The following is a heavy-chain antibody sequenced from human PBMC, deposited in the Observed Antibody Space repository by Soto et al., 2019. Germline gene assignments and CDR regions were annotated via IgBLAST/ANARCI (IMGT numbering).Heavy chain of an antibody. CDR2: IYSGGST. CDR3: TKDGRGSGTHYNSFGY. V-gene: IGHV3-53*01. CDR1: GFTDSNNY. D-gene: IGHD3-10*01. J-gene: IGHJ4*02. Sequence: EVQLVESGGGLIQPGGSLRISCAASGFTDSNNYMSWVRQAPGKGLEWVSLIYSGGSTKYADSVKGRFTVSRDNAKNTLYLQMNSLRAEDTAVYYCTKDGRGSGTHYNSFGYWGQGTLVTVSS.